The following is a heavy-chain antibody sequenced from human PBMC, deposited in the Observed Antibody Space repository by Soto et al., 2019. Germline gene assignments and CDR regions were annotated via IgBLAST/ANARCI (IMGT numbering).Heavy chain of an antibody. J-gene: IGHJ6*02. D-gene: IGHD3-16*01. V-gene: IGHV2-5*02. CDR1: GFSLGTGGVG. CDR3: AEETGGYYHYGMDV. CDR2: IHWDDDK. Sequence: QITLKESGPTLVKPPQTLTLTCTFSGFSLGTGGVGVGWLRQPPGKALEWLALIHWDDDKGYSPSLKSRLTITKDTSKKQVVRTMTNMDPVDTATYYCAEETGGYYHYGMDVWCQGTTVTVSS.